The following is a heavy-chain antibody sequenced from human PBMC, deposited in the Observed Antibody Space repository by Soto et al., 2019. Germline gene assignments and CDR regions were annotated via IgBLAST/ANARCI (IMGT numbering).Heavy chain of an antibody. D-gene: IGHD4-17*01. CDR3: ARFDYGDYGYFDY. V-gene: IGHV4-30-4*01. J-gene: IGHJ4*02. CDR1: GGSISSGDYY. CDR2: IYYSGST. Sequence: PSETLSLTCTVSGGSISSGDYYWSWIRQPPGKGLEWIGYIYYSGSTYYNPSLKSRVTISVDTSKNQFSLKLSSVTAAHTAVYYCARFDYGDYGYFDYWGQGTLVTVSS.